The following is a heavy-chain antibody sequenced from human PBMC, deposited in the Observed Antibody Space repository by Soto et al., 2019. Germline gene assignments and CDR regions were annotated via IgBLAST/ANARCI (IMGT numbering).Heavy chain of an antibody. V-gene: IGHV1-69*01. J-gene: IGHJ3*02. CDR3: ASSLNVAEFNDYGGNYQGFDI. Sequence: QVQLEQSGAEVKKAGSSVKVSCKAFGGSVNSHAISWVRQAPGQGLEWMGGIIPMFGTPTYAQRFQAGFTMSAADSPCTVNLEMGSLRSEDSAMYYWASSLNVAEFNDYGGNYQGFDIWGQGPMFIVFS. CDR1: GGSVNSHA. D-gene: IGHD4-17*01. CDR2: IIPMFGTP.